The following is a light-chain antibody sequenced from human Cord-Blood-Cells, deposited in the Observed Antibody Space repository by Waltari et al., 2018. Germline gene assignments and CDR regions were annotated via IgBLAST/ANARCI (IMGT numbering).Light chain of an antibody. Sequence: DIVMTQSPDSLAVSLVERATINCKSSQSVLYSSNNKNYLHWYQQKPGQPPKLLIYWASTRESGVPDRFSGSGSGTDFTLTISSLQAEDVAVYYCQQYYSTPFTFGPGTKVDIK. CDR1: QSVLYSSNNKNY. V-gene: IGKV4-1*01. J-gene: IGKJ3*01. CDR2: WAS. CDR3: QQYYSTPFT.